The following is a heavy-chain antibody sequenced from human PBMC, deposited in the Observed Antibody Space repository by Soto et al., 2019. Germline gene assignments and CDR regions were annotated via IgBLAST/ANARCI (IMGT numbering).Heavy chain of an antibody. CDR2: ISAYNGNT. V-gene: IGHV1-18*01. CDR1: GDTFTSYG. J-gene: IGHJ4*02. CDR3: ARVPSFVDDYSGYEIFDY. Sequence: ASVKVSCKAAGDTFTSYGISWVRQAPGQGLEWMGWISAYNGNTNYAQKLQGRVTMTTDTSTSTAYMELRSLRSDDTAVYYCARVPSFVDDYSGYEIFDYWGQGTLVPVSS. D-gene: IGHD5-12*01.